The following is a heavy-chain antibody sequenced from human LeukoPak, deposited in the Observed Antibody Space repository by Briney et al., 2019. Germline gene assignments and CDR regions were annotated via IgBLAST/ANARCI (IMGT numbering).Heavy chain of an antibody. Sequence: SETLSLTCAVYGGSFSGYYWSWIRQPPGKGLEWIGEINHSGSTNYNPSLKSRVTISVDTSKNQFSLKLSSVTAADTAVYYCRLTGYGSSWSDYWGQGTLVTVSS. CDR3: RLTGYGSSWSDY. V-gene: IGHV4-34*01. D-gene: IGHD6-13*01. CDR1: GGSFSGYY. CDR2: INHSGST. J-gene: IGHJ4*02.